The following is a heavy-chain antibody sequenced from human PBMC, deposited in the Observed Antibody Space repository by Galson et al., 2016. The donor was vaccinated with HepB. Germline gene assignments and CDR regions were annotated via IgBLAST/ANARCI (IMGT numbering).Heavy chain of an antibody. J-gene: IGHJ4*02. V-gene: IGHV3-23*01. D-gene: IGHD4-17*01. CDR2: ISGSGNSI. Sequence: SLRLSCAASGLTLSSYAVTWVRQAPGKGLEWVSTISGSGNSILYGDSMKGRFTISRDNSKNIVYLQMNSLRAEDTALYYCAKDPNGDYIGAYDSWGQGTLVTVSS. CDR3: AKDPNGDYIGAYDS. CDR1: GLTLSSYA.